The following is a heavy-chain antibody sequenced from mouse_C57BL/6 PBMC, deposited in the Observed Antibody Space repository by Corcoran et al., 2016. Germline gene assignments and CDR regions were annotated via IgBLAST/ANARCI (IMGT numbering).Heavy chain of an antibody. J-gene: IGHJ3*01. CDR3: ARAVYYDYPSGFAY. D-gene: IGHD2-4*01. CDR2: INTYSGVP. V-gene: IGHV9-3*01. Sequence: QIQLVQSGPELKKPGETVKISCKASGYTFTTYGMSWVKQAPGKGLKWMGWINTYSGVPTYADDFKGRFAFSLETSASTAYLQINNLKNEDTATYFCARAVYYDYPSGFAYWGQGTLVTVS. CDR1: GYTFTTYG.